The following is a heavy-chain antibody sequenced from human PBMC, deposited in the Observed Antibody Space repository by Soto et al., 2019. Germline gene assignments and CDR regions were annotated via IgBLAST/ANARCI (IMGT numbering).Heavy chain of an antibody. J-gene: IGHJ6*02. CDR3: AREEHIVATTYYYYYGMDV. CDR2: TYYRSKWYN. V-gene: IGHV6-1*01. Sequence: PSQTLSLTCAISGDSVSSNSAAWNWIRQSPSRGLEWLGRTYYRSKWYNDYAVSVKSRITINPDTSKNQFSLQLNSVTPEDTAVYYCAREEHIVATTYYYYYGMDVWGQGTTVTVSS. D-gene: IGHD5-12*01. CDR1: GDSVSSNSAA.